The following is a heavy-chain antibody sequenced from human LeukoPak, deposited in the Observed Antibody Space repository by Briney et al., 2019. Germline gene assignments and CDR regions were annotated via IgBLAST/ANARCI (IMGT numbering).Heavy chain of an antibody. V-gene: IGHV1-46*03. J-gene: IGHJ5*02. Sequence: GASVKVSCKASGCTFTSYYMHWVRQAPGQGLEWMGIINPSGGSTSYAQKFQGRVTMTRDTSTSTVYVELSSLRSEDTAVYYCAREFGSWTVTTRRPWFDPWGQGTLVTVSS. D-gene: IGHD4-11*01. CDR2: INPSGGST. CDR1: GCTFTSYY. CDR3: AREFGSWTVTTRRPWFDP.